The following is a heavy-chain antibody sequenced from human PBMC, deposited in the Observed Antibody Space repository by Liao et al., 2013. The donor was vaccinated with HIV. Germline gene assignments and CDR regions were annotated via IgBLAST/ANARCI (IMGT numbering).Heavy chain of an antibody. CDR3: ARGSEGFYFDGGAYQTNRHYYYFLDV. V-gene: IGHV4-30-4*08. D-gene: IGHD3-22*01. CDR2: IHYSGST. J-gene: IGHJ6*03. CDR1: GGSISSGSYY. Sequence: QVQLQESGPGLVKPSQTLSLTCTVSGGSISSGSYYWSWIRQPPGKGLEWIGYIHYSGSTFYNPFLESRVSISGDTSNNQFSLRLNSVTAADTAVYYCARGSEGFYFDGGAYQTNRHYYYFLDVWGKGTTVTVSS.